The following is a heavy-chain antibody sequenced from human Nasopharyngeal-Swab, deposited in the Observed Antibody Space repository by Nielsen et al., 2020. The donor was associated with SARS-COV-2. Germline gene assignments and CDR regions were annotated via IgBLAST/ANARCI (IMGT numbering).Heavy chain of an antibody. V-gene: IGHV3-11*04. Sequence: LSLTCAASGFTFSDYYMSWIRQAPGKGLEWVSYISSSGSTIYYADSVKGRFTISRDNAKNSLYLQMNSLRAEDTAVYYCARGYSSSWYVKGDAFDIWGQGTMVTVSS. CDR1: GFTFSDYY. J-gene: IGHJ3*02. D-gene: IGHD6-13*01. CDR2: ISSSGSTI. CDR3: ARGYSSSWYVKGDAFDI.